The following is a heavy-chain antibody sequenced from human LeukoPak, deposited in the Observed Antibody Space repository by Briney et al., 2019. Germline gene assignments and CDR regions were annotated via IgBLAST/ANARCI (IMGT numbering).Heavy chain of an antibody. CDR1: GYTFTGYY. Sequence: ASVKVSCKASGYTFTGYYMHWVRQAPGQGLEWMGWINPNSGGTNYAQKFQGWVTMTRDTSISTAYMELSRLRSDDTAVYYCARAYSSSWYYLHYWGQGTLVTVSS. CDR2: INPNSGGT. D-gene: IGHD6-13*01. CDR3: ARAYSSSWYYLHY. J-gene: IGHJ4*02. V-gene: IGHV1-2*04.